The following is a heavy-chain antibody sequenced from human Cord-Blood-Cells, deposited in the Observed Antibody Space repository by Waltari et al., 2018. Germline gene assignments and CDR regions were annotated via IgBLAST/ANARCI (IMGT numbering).Heavy chain of an antibody. D-gene: IGHD3-10*01. CDR3: AHRGPKGWYFDL. V-gene: IGHV2-5*02. J-gene: IGHJ2*01. CDR1: GFSPSTNGLA. CDR2: IYWDDDK. Sequence: IPLKESGPTLVKLTQTLTLTVTFSGFSPSTNGLAVGWCRQPPGKALEWLALIYWDDDKRYSPSLKSRLTITKDTSKNQVVLTMTNMDPVDTATYYCAHRGPKGWYFDLWGRGTLVTVSS.